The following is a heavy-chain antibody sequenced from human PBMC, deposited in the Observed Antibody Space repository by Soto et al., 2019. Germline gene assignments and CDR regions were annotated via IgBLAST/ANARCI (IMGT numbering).Heavy chain of an antibody. CDR1: GFICSSYD. CDR3: AKATASGGGAFDI. CDR2: ILVDGRT. V-gene: IGHV3-23*01. D-gene: IGHD2-8*02. J-gene: IGHJ3*02. Sequence: GGSLRLSCAASGFICSSYDMSWVRQAPGKGLEWVSTILVDGRTFYVDSVKGRFTISRDSSQNTVYLQMNSLTAGDTALYYCAKATASGGGAFDICGQGTMVTVSS.